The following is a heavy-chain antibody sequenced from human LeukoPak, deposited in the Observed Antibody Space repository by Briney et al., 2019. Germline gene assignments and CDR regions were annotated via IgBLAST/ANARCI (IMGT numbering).Heavy chain of an antibody. CDR3: ARTLRGDYFYYYYYKDV. V-gene: IGHV4-59*11. CDR2: IYYSGST. J-gene: IGHJ6*03. CDR1: GGSISSHY. D-gene: IGHD4-17*01. Sequence: SETLSLTCTVSGGSISSHYWSWIRQPPGKGLAWIGYIYYSGSTNYNPSLKSRVTISVDTSKNQFSLKLSSVTAADTAVYYCARTLRGDYFYYYYYKDVWGKGTTVTVSS.